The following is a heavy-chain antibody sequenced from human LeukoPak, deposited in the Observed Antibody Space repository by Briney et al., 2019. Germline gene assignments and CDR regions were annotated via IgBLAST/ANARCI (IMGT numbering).Heavy chain of an antibody. D-gene: IGHD3-3*01. CDR1: GFTFSSYA. Sequence: PGGSLRLSCAASGFTFSSYAMHWVRQAPGKGLEWVAVISYDGSNKYYADSVKGRFTISRDNSKNTLYLQMNSLRAEDTAVYYCARSPRRSGYYSDYWGQGTLVTVSS. CDR2: ISYDGSNK. J-gene: IGHJ4*02. V-gene: IGHV3-30-3*01. CDR3: ARSPRRSGYYSDY.